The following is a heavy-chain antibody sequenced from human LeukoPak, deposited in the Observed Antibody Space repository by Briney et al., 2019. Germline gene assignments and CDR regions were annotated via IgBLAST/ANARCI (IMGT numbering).Heavy chain of an antibody. D-gene: IGHD5-12*01. CDR3: ARVGGYSGYDSVDY. CDR2: IKQDGSEK. J-gene: IGHJ4*02. V-gene: IGHV3-7*01. CDR1: GFTFSSYA. Sequence: PGGSLGLSCAASGFTFSSYAMNWVRQAPGKGLEWVANIKQDGSEKYYVDSVKGRFTISRDNAKNSLYLQMNSLRAEDTAVYYCARVGGYSGYDSVDYWGQGTLVTVSS.